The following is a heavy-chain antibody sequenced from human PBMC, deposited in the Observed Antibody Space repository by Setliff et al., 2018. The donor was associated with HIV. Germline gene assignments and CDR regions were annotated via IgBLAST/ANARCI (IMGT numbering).Heavy chain of an antibody. CDR3: ARDGDYGGGFDY. CDR2: ISGSGGST. D-gene: IGHD4-17*01. V-gene: IGHV3-11*01. J-gene: IGHJ4*02. Sequence: PGGSLRLSCAASGFTVSRFYMSWVRQAPGKGLEWVSAISGSGGSTYYADSVKGRFTISRDNAKNSLYLQMNSLRAEDTAVYYCARDGDYGGGFDYWGQGTLVTVSS. CDR1: GFTVSRFY.